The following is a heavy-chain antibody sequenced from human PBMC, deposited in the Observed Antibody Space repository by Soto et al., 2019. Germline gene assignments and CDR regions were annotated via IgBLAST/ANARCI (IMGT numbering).Heavy chain of an antibody. CDR2: VHYDGTKK. J-gene: IGHJ6*02. Sequence: GGSLRLSWAPSGFTFSSYVMHWARQAPGKGLEWVAVVHYDGTKKYYADSVRGRFTISRDNSENILYLQMNSLRPDDTAVYFCARETSYDFWSGPQTMDVWGQGTTVTVSS. CDR3: ARETSYDFWSGPQTMDV. CDR1: GFTFSSYV. D-gene: IGHD3-3*01. V-gene: IGHV3-33*01.